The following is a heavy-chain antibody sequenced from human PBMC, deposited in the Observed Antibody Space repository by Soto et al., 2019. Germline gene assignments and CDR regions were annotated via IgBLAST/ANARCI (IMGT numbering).Heavy chain of an antibody. CDR1: GFTFSSYA. CDR2: ISDSGGNT. CDR3: AKSPRYDRSGT. Sequence: PGGSLRLSCAASGFTFSSYAMSWVRQAPGKGLEWVSSISDSGGNTHYADSEKGRFTISRDNSKNMLYLQMNSLRAEDTAVYYCAKSPRYDRSGTWGQGTLVTVSS. V-gene: IGHV3-23*01. D-gene: IGHD3-22*01. J-gene: IGHJ5*02.